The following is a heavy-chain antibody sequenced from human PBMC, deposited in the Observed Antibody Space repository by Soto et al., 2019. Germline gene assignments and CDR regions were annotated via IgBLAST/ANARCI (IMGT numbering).Heavy chain of an antibody. V-gene: IGHV1-69*01. Sequence: QVQLVQSGAEVKKPGSSVKISCKASGCTLSSYTFSWVRQAPGQDLEWMGGIIPLFGTADYAQRFQDRLTITADQSTSTAYMELSSLRSEDTAVYYCAREGFSGSYFPNWGQGTLVTVSS. CDR2: IIPLFGTA. J-gene: IGHJ1*01. D-gene: IGHD1-26*01. CDR3: AREGFSGSYFPN. CDR1: GCTLSSYT.